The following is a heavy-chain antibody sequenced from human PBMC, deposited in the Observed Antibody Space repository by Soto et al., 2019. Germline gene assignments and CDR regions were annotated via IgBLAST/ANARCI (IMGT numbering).Heavy chain of an antibody. CDR2: IKQDGSEK. D-gene: IGHD6-19*01. Sequence: EVQLVESGGGLVQPGGSLRLSCAASGFTFSSYWMSWVRQAPGKGLEWVANIKQDGSEKYYVDSVKGRFTISRDNAKNSLYLQMNGQRAEDTAVYYCARWGGSDQWLVNLYYYYGMDVWGQGTTVTVSS. CDR3: ARWGGSDQWLVNLYYYYGMDV. J-gene: IGHJ6*02. V-gene: IGHV3-7*01. CDR1: GFTFSSYW.